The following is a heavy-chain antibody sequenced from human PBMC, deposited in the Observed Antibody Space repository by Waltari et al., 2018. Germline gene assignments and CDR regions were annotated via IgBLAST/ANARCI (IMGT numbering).Heavy chain of an antibody. Sequence: QVTLRESGPALVKPTQTLTLTCPFSGFSLSTSGMCVSWIRQPPGKALEWLALIDWDDDKYYSTSLKTRLTISKDTSKNQVVLTMTNMDPVDTATYYCARIRRDGYNRDAFDIWGQGTMVTVSS. CDR2: IDWDDDK. D-gene: IGHD5-12*01. J-gene: IGHJ3*02. CDR1: GFSLSTSGMC. V-gene: IGHV2-70*01. CDR3: ARIRRDGYNRDAFDI.